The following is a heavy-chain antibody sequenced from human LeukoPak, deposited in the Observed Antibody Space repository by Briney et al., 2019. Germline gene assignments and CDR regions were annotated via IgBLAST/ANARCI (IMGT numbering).Heavy chain of an antibody. Sequence: GGSLRLSCAASGFTFSSYAMSWVRQAPGKGLEWVSAISGSGGSTYYADSVKGRFTISRDNSKNTLYLQMNSLRAEDTAVYYCAKTGRPRDVFWSAYYLGAFDIWGQGTMVTASS. D-gene: IGHD3-3*01. CDR1: GFTFSSYA. CDR3: AKTGRPRDVFWSAYYLGAFDI. CDR2: ISGSGGST. J-gene: IGHJ3*02. V-gene: IGHV3-23*01.